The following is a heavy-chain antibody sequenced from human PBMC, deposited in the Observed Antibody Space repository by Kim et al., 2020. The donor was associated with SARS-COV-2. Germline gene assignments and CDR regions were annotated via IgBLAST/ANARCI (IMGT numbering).Heavy chain of an antibody. CDR3: ARDPSITMVRGVIIPGWFDP. D-gene: IGHD3-10*01. CDR1: GYSISSGYY. J-gene: IGHJ5*02. CDR2: IYHSGST. Sequence: SETLSLTCTVSGYSISSGYYWGWIRQPPGKGLEWIGSIYHSGSTYYNPSLKSRVTISVDTSKNQFSLKLSSVTAADTAVYYCARDPSITMVRGVIIPGWFDPWGQGTLVTVSS. V-gene: IGHV4-38-2*02.